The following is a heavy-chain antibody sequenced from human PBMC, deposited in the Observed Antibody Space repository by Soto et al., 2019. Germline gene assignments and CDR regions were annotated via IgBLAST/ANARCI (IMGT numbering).Heavy chain of an antibody. D-gene: IGHD3-9*01. Sequence: QVQLQESGPGLVKPSETLSLTCTVSGGSISSYYWSWIRQPPGKGLEWIGYIYYSGSTNYNPSLMRRVTISVDTAKNQFSLKLSSVTAADTAVYYCARAPLRYFDWFPVHDAFDIWGQGTMVTVSS. V-gene: IGHV4-59*08. CDR3: ARAPLRYFDWFPVHDAFDI. CDR1: GGSISSYY. J-gene: IGHJ3*02. CDR2: IYYSGST.